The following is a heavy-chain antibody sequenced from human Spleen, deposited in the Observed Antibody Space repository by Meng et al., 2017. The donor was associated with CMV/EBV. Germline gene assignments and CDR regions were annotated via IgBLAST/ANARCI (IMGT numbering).Heavy chain of an antibody. D-gene: IGHD3-22*01. Sequence: ESLKISCTVSGGSMGRGTYHWAWIRQPPGKGLEWIGSIYYSGTTYYNPSLNSRVTISGDTSKNQFSLKLSSVTAADTAVYYCARGSHDYYDSSGYQTGYWYFDLWGRGTLVTVSS. V-gene: IGHV4-39*07. CDR1: GGSMGRGTYH. CDR3: ARGSHDYYDSSGYQTGYWYFDL. J-gene: IGHJ2*01. CDR2: IYYSGTT.